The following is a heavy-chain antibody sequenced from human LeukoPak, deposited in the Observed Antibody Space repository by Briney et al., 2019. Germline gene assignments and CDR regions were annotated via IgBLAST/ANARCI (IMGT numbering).Heavy chain of an antibody. CDR1: GGTFSSYA. J-gene: IGHJ4*02. CDR2: IIPILGIA. D-gene: IGHD3-9*01. CDR3: ARDPTTAYFDWSIGRGYFDY. V-gene: IGHV1-69*04. Sequence: ASVKVSCKASGGTFSSYAISWVRQAPGQGLEWMGRIIPILGIANYAQKFQGRVTITADKSTSTAYIELSSLRSEDTAVYYCARDPTTAYFDWSIGRGYFDYWGQGTLVTVSS.